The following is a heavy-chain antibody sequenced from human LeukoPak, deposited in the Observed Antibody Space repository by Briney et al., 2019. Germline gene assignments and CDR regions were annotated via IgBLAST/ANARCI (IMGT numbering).Heavy chain of an antibody. CDR2: INPNSGGT. J-gene: IGHJ4*02. V-gene: IGHV1-2*02. D-gene: IGHD2-15*01. CDR1: GYTFTGYY. Sequence: ASVKVSCKASGYTFTGYYMHWVRQAPGQGLEWMGWINPNSGGTNYAQKFQGRVTMTRDTSISTAYMELSRLRSDDTAVYYCARDWGYCSGGSCYSTPIQPFDYWGQGTLVTVSS. CDR3: ARDWGYCSGGSCYSTPIQPFDY.